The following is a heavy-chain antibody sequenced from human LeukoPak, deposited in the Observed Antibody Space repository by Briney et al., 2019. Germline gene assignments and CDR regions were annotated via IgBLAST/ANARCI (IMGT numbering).Heavy chain of an antibody. CDR3: ARLGRPRKYYYDSSGYYP. Sequence: SETLSLTCAVSGGSISSGGYSWSWIRQPPGKGLEWIGYIYHSGSTNYNPSLKSRVTISVDTSKNQFSLKLSSVTAADTAVYYCARLGRPRKYYYDSSGYYPWGQGTLVTVSS. CDR2: IYHSGST. CDR1: GGSISSGGYS. V-gene: IGHV4-30-2*01. D-gene: IGHD3-22*01. J-gene: IGHJ5*02.